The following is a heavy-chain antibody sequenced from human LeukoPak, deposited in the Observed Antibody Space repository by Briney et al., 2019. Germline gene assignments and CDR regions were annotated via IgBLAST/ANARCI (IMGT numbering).Heavy chain of an antibody. V-gene: IGHV4-61*02. CDR3: AREAYDFWSGSARDSGY. Sequence: SETLSLTCTVSGGSISSGSYYWSWIRQPAGKGLEWIGRICTSGSTNYNPSLKSRVTISVDTSKNQFSLKLSSVTAADTAVYYCAREAYDFWSGSARDSGYWGQGTLVTVSS. D-gene: IGHD3-3*01. J-gene: IGHJ4*02. CDR1: GGSISSGSYY. CDR2: ICTSGST.